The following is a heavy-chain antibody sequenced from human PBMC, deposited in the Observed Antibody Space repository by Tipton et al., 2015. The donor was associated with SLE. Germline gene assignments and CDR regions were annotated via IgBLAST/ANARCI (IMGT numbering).Heavy chain of an antibody. CDR3: ARAEGAYYYGMDV. V-gene: IGHV4-59*11. J-gene: IGHJ6*02. D-gene: IGHD1-26*01. CDR2: IYYSGST. CDR1: GGSISSHY. Sequence: TLSLTCTVSGGSISSHYWSWIRQPPGKGLEWIGYIYYSGSTYYNPSLKSRVTISVDTSKNQFSLKLSSVTAADTAVYYCARAEGAYYYGMDVWGQGTTVTVSS.